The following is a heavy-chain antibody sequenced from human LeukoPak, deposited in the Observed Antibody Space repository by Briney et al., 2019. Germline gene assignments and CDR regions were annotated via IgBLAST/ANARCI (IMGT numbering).Heavy chain of an antibody. CDR1: GGSISSGNYY. V-gene: IGHV4-61*02. CDR2: IYTSGST. Sequence: PSETLSLTCTVSGGSISSGNYYWSWIRQPAGKGLEWIGRIYTSGSTNYNPSLKSRVTISVDTSKNQFSLRLSSVTAADTAVYYCARECCRDTIWGQGTLVTVSS. D-gene: IGHD3-3*01. J-gene: IGHJ4*02. CDR3: ARECCRDTI.